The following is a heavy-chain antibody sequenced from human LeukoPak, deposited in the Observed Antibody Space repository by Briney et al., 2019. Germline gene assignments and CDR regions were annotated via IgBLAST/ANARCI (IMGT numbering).Heavy chain of an antibody. CDR2: IYTSGST. CDR3: ARHFCSRSSCYNYFDY. D-gene: IGHD2-2*02. CDR1: GGSISGYY. Sequence: SETLSLTCTVPGGSISGYYWSWIRQPPGRGLEWIGYIYTSGSTTYNPSLKSRVTISVDTSKNQFPLKLSSVTAADTAVYYCARHFCSRSSCYNYFDYWGQGTLVTVSS. V-gene: IGHV4-4*09. J-gene: IGHJ4*02.